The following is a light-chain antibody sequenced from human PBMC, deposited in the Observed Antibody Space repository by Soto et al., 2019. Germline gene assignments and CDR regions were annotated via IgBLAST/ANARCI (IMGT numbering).Light chain of an antibody. CDR1: QGIGDT. CDR2: DTS. J-gene: IGKJ4*01. V-gene: IGKV3-15*01. Sequence: EVVMTQSPATLSVSPGEGATLSCRASQGIGDTLAWYQHKPGQTPRLLMYDTSTRATGVPARFSGSRSGTDFPLTISLQPSEAVAVYYYQRYTNWPLTFGRGTKVESK. CDR3: QRYTNWPLT.